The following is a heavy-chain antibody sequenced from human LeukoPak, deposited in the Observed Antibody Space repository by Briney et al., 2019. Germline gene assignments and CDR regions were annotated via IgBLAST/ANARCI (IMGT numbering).Heavy chain of an antibody. D-gene: IGHD6-13*01. V-gene: IGHV5-51*01. CDR3: ARMMRSRNWYLDY. Sequence: GGSLHISCMASGSSFTSYWIAWVRQMPGKGLGWRGIIYPVDSDTRYSPSFQGEVTISADKSKSTAYLQWSGLKASDTARYYCARMMRSRNWYLDYWGQGTLVTVSS. CDR1: GSSFTSYW. CDR2: IYPVDSDT. J-gene: IGHJ4*02.